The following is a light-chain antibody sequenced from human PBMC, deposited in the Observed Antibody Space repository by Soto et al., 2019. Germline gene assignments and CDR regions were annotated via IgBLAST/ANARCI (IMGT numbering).Light chain of an antibody. CDR1: SSNIGADHD. V-gene: IGLV1-40*01. CDR3: QSYDNSLNSYV. CDR2: GHN. Sequence: QSVLTQPPSVSGAPGQRVTISCTGSSSNIGADHDVNWYQQLPGTVPKILIFGHNNRPSGVPDRFSASTSGTSASLAISGLQADDEADYYCQSYDNSLNSYVFGTGTRSPS. J-gene: IGLJ1*01.